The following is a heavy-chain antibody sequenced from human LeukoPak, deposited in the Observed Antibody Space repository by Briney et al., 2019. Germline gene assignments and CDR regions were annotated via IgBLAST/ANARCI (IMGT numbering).Heavy chain of an antibody. CDR3: ARENKVLLWFGELSGGGNWFDP. CDR1: GFTFSSFA. D-gene: IGHD3-10*01. J-gene: IGHJ5*02. CDR2: ISSSGSTI. Sequence: GGSLRLSCAASGFTFSSFALSWVRQAPGKGLEWVSYISSSGSTIYYADSVKGRFTISRDNAKNSLYLQMNSLRAEDTAVYYCARENKVLLWFGELSGGGNWFDPWGQGTLVTVSS. V-gene: IGHV3-48*03.